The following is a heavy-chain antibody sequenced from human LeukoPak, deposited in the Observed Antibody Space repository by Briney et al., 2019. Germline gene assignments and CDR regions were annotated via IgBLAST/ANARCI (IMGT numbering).Heavy chain of an antibody. D-gene: IGHD3-9*01. V-gene: IGHV4-39*01. CDR1: GCSISSSNYY. J-gene: IGHJ4*02. Sequence: YPLETLSLTCTVSGCSISSSNYYWVWIRQPPGKGLEWVGSIYYSGSTYYNPSLKSRVTISVDTSKNQFSLKLSSVTAADTAVYYCALRYFDRDYWGQGTLVTVSS. CDR3: ALRYFDRDY. CDR2: IYYSGST.